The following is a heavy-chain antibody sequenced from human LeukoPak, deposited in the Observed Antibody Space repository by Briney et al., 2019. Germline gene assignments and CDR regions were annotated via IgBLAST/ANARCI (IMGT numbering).Heavy chain of an antibody. Sequence: SGPTLVKPTQTLTLTCTFSGFSPSTSGVGVGWIRQPPGKALEWLALIYWDDDKRYSPSLKSRLTITKDTSKNQVVLAMTNMDPVDTATYYCAHRQEWGLVFDYWGQGTLVTVSS. V-gene: IGHV2-5*02. CDR1: GFSPSTSGVG. D-gene: IGHD1-26*01. CDR2: IYWDDDK. J-gene: IGHJ4*02. CDR3: AHRQEWGLVFDY.